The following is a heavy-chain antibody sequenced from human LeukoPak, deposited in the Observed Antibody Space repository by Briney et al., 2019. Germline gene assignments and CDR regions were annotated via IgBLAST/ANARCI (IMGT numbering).Heavy chain of an antibody. J-gene: IGHJ4*02. CDR1: GGSISSSNW. CDR3: ARDQGWDYGDYGGDY. CDR2: IYHSGST. D-gene: IGHD4-17*01. V-gene: IGHV4-4*02. Sequence: PSETLSLTCAVSGGSISSSNWWSWVRQPPGKGLEWIGEIYHSGSTNYNPSLKSRVTISVDKSKNQFSLKLSSVTAADTAVYYCARDQGWDYGDYGGDYWGQGTLVTVSS.